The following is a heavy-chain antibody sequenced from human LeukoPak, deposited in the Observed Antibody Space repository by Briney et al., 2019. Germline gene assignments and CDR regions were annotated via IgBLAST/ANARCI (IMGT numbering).Heavy chain of an antibody. V-gene: IGHV3-30*02. CDR2: IRYDASNT. CDR3: AKESQLSYSGTFYIDY. Sequence: GGSLRLSCAASGFAFSTYGMNWVRQAPGKGLGGVAFIRYDASNTYYADSVKGRFTVSRDSSKNTLYLQMNSLRAEDTAVYYCAKESQLSYSGTFYIDYWGQGTLVTVSS. CDR1: GFAFSTYG. J-gene: IGHJ4*02. D-gene: IGHD1-26*01.